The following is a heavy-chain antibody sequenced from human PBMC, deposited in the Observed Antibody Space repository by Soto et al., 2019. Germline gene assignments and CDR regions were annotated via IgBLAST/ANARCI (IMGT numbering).Heavy chain of an antibody. CDR3: ARVMDNNKVGW. Sequence: QVQLQESGPGLVKPSETLSLTCTVSGDSVSRGDSYWSWIRQPPGKGLEWIGYICCSGSTEYNPSPRSLVIISVDTSKNQLAQKLSTVTAADTAVYFCARVMDNNKVGWWGQGPLVTVSS. CDR2: ICCSGST. J-gene: IGHJ1*01. V-gene: IGHV4-61*08. CDR1: GDSVSRGDSY. D-gene: IGHD2-8*01.